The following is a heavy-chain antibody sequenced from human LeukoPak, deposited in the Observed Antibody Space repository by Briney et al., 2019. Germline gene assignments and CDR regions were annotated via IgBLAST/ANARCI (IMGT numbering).Heavy chain of an antibody. CDR1: AFTFSSYT. J-gene: IGHJ6*02. CDR3: AKRGNVVVISGIGYYYYGMDV. CDR2: ISSSSSYI. Sequence: GESLRLSCAASAFTFSSYTMNWVRQAPGKGLEWVSSISSSSSYIFYADSVKGRFTISRDNSKNTLYLQMNSLRAEDTAVYYCAKRGNVVVISGIGYYYYGMDVWGQGTTVTVSS. D-gene: IGHD3-22*01. V-gene: IGHV3-21*04.